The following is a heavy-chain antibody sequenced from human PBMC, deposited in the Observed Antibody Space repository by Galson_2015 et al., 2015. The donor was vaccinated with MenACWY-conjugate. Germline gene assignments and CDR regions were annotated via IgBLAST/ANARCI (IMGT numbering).Heavy chain of an antibody. CDR1: GYIFTTYW. Sequence: HSGAAAKKPGESLKISCKASGYIFTTYWIAWVRHMPVKGLEWMWLISPGDSNTRYSPSFQGLVTISADKSIGTAYLQWSSLKASDTAKYYCARHPPGGRGMDVWGQGTTVTVSS. CDR2: ISPGDSNT. D-gene: IGHD1-26*01. V-gene: IGHV5-51*01. J-gene: IGHJ6*02. CDR3: ARHPPGGRGMDV.